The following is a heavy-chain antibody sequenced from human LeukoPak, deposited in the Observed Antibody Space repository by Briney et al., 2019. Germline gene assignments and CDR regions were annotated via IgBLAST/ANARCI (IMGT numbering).Heavy chain of an antibody. CDR2: IYPGDSDT. CDR1: GYSFTNYW. J-gene: IGHJ4*02. Sequence: GESLKISCKGSGYSFTNYWIGWVRQMPGKGLEWMGIIYPGDSDTRYSPSFQGQVTISDDKSISTAYLQWSSLKASDTAMYYCARGWVKSGLLTGVDYWGQGTLVTVSS. CDR3: ARGWVKSGLLTGVDY. V-gene: IGHV5-51*01. D-gene: IGHD3-9*01.